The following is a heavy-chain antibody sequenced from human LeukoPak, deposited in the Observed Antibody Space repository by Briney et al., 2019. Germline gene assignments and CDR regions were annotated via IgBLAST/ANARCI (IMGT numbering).Heavy chain of an antibody. D-gene: IGHD2-15*01. CDR2: IKSKTDGGTT. V-gene: IGHV3-15*01. Sequence: GGPLRLSCAASGFTFSNAWMSWVRQAPGKGLEWVGRIKSKTDGGTTDYAAPVKGRFTISRDDSKNTLYLQMNSLKTEDTAVYYCTTDVYCSGGSCFLPNDYWGQGTLVTVSS. CDR1: GFTFSNAW. J-gene: IGHJ4*02. CDR3: TTDVYCSGGSCFLPNDY.